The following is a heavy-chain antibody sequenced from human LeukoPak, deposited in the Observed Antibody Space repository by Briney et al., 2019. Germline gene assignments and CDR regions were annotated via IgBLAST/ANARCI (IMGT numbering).Heavy chain of an antibody. CDR3: ARGVLGHCSSTSCSYRGLDY. D-gene: IGHD2-2*01. J-gene: IGHJ4*02. Sequence: GSSVKVSCKASGGTFSSYAISWVRQAPGQGLEWMGGIIPIFVTANYAQKFQGRVTITTDESTSTAYMELSSLRSEDTAVYYCARGVLGHCSSTSCSYRGLDYWGQGTLVTVSS. V-gene: IGHV1-69*05. CDR1: GGTFSSYA. CDR2: IIPIFVTA.